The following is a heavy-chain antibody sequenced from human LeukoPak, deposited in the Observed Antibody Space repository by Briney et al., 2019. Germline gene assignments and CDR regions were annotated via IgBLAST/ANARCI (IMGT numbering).Heavy chain of an antibody. D-gene: IGHD4-17*01. V-gene: IGHV3-30*02. CDR3: AKGETTVTTYLDY. Sequence: GGSLRLSCAAPGFTFSSYGMHWVRQAPGKGLEWVAFVRYDGSNKYYADSVKGRFTISRDNSKNKLYLQMNSLRAEDTAVYYCAKGETTVTTYLDYWGQGTLVTVSS. CDR1: GFTFSSYG. CDR2: VRYDGSNK. J-gene: IGHJ4*02.